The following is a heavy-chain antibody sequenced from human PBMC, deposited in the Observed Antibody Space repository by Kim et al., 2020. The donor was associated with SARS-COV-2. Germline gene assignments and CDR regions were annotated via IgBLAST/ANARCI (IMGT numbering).Heavy chain of an antibody. CDR3: AKDLSDIYHLSGMDV. Sequence: KSRLTISRDNSRHTLYLQMNSLRAEDTDVYYCAKDLSDIYHLSGMDVWGQGTTVTVSS. D-gene: IGHD3-9*01. V-gene: IGHV3-30*02. J-gene: IGHJ6*02.